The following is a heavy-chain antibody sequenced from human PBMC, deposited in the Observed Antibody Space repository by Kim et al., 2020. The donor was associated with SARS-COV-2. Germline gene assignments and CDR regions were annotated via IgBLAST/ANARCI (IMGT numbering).Heavy chain of an antibody. CDR3: ARRAIAAALVKRGAFDI. Sequence: GESLKISCKGSGYSFTSYWIGWVRQMPGKGLEWMGIIYPGDSDTRYSPSFQGQVTISADKSISTAYLQWSSLKASDTAMYYCARRAIAAALVKRGAFDIRGQGTMVTVSS. D-gene: IGHD6-13*01. CDR1: GYSFTSYW. J-gene: IGHJ3*02. CDR2: IYPGDSDT. V-gene: IGHV5-51*01.